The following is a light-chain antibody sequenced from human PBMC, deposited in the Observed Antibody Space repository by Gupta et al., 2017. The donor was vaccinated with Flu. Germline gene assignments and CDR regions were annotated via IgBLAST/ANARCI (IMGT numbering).Light chain of an antibody. CDR1: ESVGRNF. CDR2: GTS. CDR3: HQYTTSPYT. Sequence: GTLSVSPGGSVTLSCRAAESVGRNFLVWYQQKPGQAPTVLLYGTSTRAPGIPDKFSGGGSETDFTLTINRVEPEDSALYFFHQYTTSPYTFGQGTKLEI. V-gene: IGKV3-20*01. J-gene: IGKJ2*01.